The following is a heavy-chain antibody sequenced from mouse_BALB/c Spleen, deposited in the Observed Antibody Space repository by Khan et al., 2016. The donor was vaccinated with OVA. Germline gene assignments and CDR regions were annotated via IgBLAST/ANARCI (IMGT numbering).Heavy chain of an antibody. D-gene: IGHD1-1*01. Sequence: EVELVESGGDLVKPGGSLKLSCAASGFTFSTYGMSWVRQTPDKRLEWVATVITGGGYTYYPDSVKGRFTISRDNAKNTLYLQMSCLKSEDTSMVYCTRLAYYFDSEGFAYWGQGTLVTVSA. CDR2: VITGGGYT. J-gene: IGHJ3*01. CDR1: GFTFSTYG. V-gene: IGHV5-6*01. CDR3: TRLAYYFDSEGFAY.